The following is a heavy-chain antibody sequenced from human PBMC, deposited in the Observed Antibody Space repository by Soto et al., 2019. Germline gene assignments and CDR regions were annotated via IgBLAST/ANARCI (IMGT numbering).Heavy chain of an antibody. Sequence: AXSVKDSCKASGYTFTGYYMHWVREAPGQGLEWMGWINPNSGDTNYSQKFQGRVTMSGDTSIITAYMELSRLRYDDTAVYYCARGWNIVAAVTNNWFDPWGQGTLVTVSS. V-gene: IGHV1-2*02. J-gene: IGHJ5*02. CDR3: ARGWNIVAAVTNNWFDP. D-gene: IGHD1-26*01. CDR1: GYTFTGYY. CDR2: INPNSGDT.